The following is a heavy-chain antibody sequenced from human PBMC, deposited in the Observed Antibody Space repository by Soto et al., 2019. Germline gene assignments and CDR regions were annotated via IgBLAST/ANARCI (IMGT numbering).Heavy chain of an antibody. J-gene: IGHJ6*02. Sequence: SVKVSCKASGGTFSMYAISWVRQAPGQGLEWMGDIIPVFGRPSYAQKFQGRVSITAVKSTSTVYMELSSFRSEDTAAYNCMRVPPGNQPFDNYYYSCMVMWRPET. CDR3: MRVPPGNQPFDNYYYSCMVM. V-gene: IGHV1-69*06. D-gene: IGHD2-2*01. CDR2: IIPVFGRP. CDR1: GGTFSMYA.